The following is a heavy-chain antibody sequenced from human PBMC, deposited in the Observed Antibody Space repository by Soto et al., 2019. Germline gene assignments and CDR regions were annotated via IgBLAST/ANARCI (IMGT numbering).Heavy chain of an antibody. CDR3: ARGDSRHDYYYYYGMDV. J-gene: IGHJ6*02. CDR2: IIPIFGTA. Sequence: ASVKVSCKASGGTFSSYAISWVRQAPGKGLEWMGGIIPIFGTANYAQKFQGRVTITADESTSTAYMELSSLRSEDTAVYYCARGDSRHDYYYYYGMDVWGQGTTVTVSS. CDR1: GGTFSSYA. V-gene: IGHV1-69*13. D-gene: IGHD6-13*01.